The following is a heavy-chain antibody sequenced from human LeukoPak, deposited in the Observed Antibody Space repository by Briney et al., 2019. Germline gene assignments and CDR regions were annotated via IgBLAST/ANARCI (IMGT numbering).Heavy chain of an antibody. J-gene: IGHJ2*01. CDR3: ARDRVRKYQLQYWYFDL. CDR1: GGSISSGGYY. V-gene: IGHV4-31*03. Sequence: SQTLSLTCTVSGGSISSGGYYWTWIRQHPGKGLEWIGYIYYSGSAYYNPSLKSRVTISVDTSKNQFSLKLSSVTAADTAVYYCARDRVRKYQLQYWYFDLWGRGTLVTVSS. D-gene: IGHD2-2*01. CDR2: IYYSGSA.